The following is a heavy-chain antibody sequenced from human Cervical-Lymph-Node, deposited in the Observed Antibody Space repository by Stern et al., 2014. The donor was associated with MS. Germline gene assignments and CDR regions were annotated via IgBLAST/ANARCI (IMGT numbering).Heavy chain of an antibody. CDR1: GFTFSSYG. Sequence: VQLLESGGGVVQPGRSLRLSCAASGFTFSSYGMHWVRQAPGKGLEWVAVIWYDGSNKYYADSVKGRFTISRDNSKNTLYLQMNSLRAEDTAVYYCARDQAVTTSTWFDTWGQGTLVTVSS. CDR2: IWYDGSNK. J-gene: IGHJ5*02. CDR3: ARDQAVTTSTWFDT. D-gene: IGHD4-11*01. V-gene: IGHV3-33*01.